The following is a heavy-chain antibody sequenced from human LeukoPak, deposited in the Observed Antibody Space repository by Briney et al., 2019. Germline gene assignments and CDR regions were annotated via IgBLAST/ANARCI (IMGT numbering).Heavy chain of an antibody. CDR3: ARDPRDRSGSYFGY. Sequence: SETLSLTCTVSGGSISSYYSGRIRQPPGKGLEWIGSIYHSGSTYYNPSPKSRVTISVDTSKNQFSLKLSAVAAADTAVYCCARDPRDRSGSYFGYWGQGTLVTVSS. CDR2: IYHSGST. J-gene: IGHJ4*02. CDR1: GGSISSYY. V-gene: IGHV4-39*07. D-gene: IGHD1-26*01.